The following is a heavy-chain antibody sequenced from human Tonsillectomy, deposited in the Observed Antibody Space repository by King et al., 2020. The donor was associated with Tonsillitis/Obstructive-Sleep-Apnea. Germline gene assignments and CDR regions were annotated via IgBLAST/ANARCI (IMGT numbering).Heavy chain of an antibody. CDR3: ARHDDVVGARVDFDY. J-gene: IGHJ4*02. CDR1: GGSISSIIYY. CDR2: IYYSGST. V-gene: IGHV4-39*01. Sequence: QLQESGPGLVKPSETLSLTCTVSGGSISSIIYYWGWIRQPPGKGLEWIGSIYYSGSTYYNPSLKSRVTISVDTSKNQFSLKLSSVTAADTAVYYCARHDDVVGARVDFDYWGQGTLVTVSS. D-gene: IGHD1-26*01.